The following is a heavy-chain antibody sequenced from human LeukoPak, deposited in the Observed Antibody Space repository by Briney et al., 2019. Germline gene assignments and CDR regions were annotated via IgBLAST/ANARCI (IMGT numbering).Heavy chain of an antibody. CDR3: ARDTRVLLSILGSSSGAFDI. Sequence: ASVKVSCKASGYTFTSYGISWVRQAPGQGLEWMGWISAYNGNTNYAQKLQGRVTMTTDTSTSTAYMELRSLRSDDTAVYYCARDTRVLLSILGSSSGAFDIWGQGTMVTVSS. V-gene: IGHV1-18*01. D-gene: IGHD5/OR15-5a*01. CDR1: GYTFTSYG. J-gene: IGHJ3*02. CDR2: ISAYNGNT.